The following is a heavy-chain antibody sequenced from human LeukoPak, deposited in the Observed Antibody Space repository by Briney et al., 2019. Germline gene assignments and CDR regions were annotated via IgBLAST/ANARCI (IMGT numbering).Heavy chain of an antibody. Sequence: PGGSLRLSCAASGFTVSSNHMSWVRQGPGKGLEWVSVIYSGGSTYYADSVKGRFTISRDNSKNTLYLQMNSLRAEDTAVYYCARHSPFYYDSSGYRAFDIWGQGTMVTVSS. J-gene: IGHJ3*02. CDR2: IYSGGST. CDR1: GFTVSSNH. CDR3: ARHSPFYYDSSGYRAFDI. D-gene: IGHD3-22*01. V-gene: IGHV3-53*01.